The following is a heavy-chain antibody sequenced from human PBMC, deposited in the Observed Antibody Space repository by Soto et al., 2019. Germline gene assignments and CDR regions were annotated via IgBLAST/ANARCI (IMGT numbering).Heavy chain of an antibody. Sequence: QVQLQESGPGLVRPSETLSLTCNVSGGSISGHYWTWIRQPAGKELVWIGRIYSTGTTDYNPSLESRVTMSVDTSKNRLSLNLSSVTAADTAVYYCAREKGYYYSGMDVWGQGTTVAVSS. CDR3: AREKGYYYSGMDV. CDR2: IYSTGTT. D-gene: IGHD3-16*01. V-gene: IGHV4-4*07. CDR1: GGSISGHY. J-gene: IGHJ6*02.